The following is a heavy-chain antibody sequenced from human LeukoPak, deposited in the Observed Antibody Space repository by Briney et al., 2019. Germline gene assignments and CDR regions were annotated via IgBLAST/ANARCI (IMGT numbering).Heavy chain of an antibody. Sequence: ASVKVSCKASGYTFTGYYMHWVRQAPGQGLEWMGRINPNSGGTNYAQKFQGRVTMTRDTSISTAYMELSRLRSDDTAVYYCYYYDSSGYYLDDYWGQGTLVTVSS. CDR2: INPNSGGT. V-gene: IGHV1-2*06. CDR3: YYYDSSGYYLDDY. D-gene: IGHD3-22*01. CDR1: GYTFTGYY. J-gene: IGHJ4*02.